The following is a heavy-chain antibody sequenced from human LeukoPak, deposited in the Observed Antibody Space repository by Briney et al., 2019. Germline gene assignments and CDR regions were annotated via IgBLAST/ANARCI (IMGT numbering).Heavy chain of an antibody. CDR1: GFTFSSYG. J-gene: IGHJ4*02. Sequence: GGSLRLSCAASGFTFSSYGMTWVRQAPGKGLEWVSGINWSGGSTAYADSVKGRFTISRDNAKSSLYLQMNSLRAEDTALYYCARGPYGDYGNDYWGQGTLVTVSS. CDR3: ARGPYGDYGNDY. D-gene: IGHD4-17*01. CDR2: INWSGGST. V-gene: IGHV3-20*04.